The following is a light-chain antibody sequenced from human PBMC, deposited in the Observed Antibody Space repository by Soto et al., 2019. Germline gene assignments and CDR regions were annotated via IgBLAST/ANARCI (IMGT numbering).Light chain of an antibody. J-gene: IGKJ5*01. Sequence: EIVMTQSPATLSVSPGERATLSCRASQSVSSNLAWYQQRPGHAPRLLIYGASTRATGIPARFSGSGSGTVFTLTISSLQSEDFAVYYCLQYNNWPPITFGQGTRLEIK. CDR1: QSVSSN. CDR2: GAS. CDR3: LQYNNWPPIT. V-gene: IGKV3-15*01.